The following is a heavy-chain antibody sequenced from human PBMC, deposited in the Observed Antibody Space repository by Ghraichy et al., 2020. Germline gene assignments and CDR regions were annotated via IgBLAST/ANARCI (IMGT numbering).Heavy chain of an antibody. CDR1: GFTFSNYE. V-gene: IGHV3-48*03. CDR3: ARDPITLVRGVMGIREAV. Sequence: GGSLRLSCAASGFTFSNYEMNWVRQAPGRGLEWVSYISSGGSTTFYADSVKGRFTISRDNAKNSLYLQMNSLRAEDTALYYCARDPITLVRGVMGIREAVWGQGALVTVSS. CDR2: ISSGGSTT. D-gene: IGHD3-10*01. J-gene: IGHJ4*02.